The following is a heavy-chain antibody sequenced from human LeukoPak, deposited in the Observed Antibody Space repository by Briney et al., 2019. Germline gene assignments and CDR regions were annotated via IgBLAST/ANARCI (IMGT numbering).Heavy chain of an antibody. CDR3: ATGVLGANLGFDP. J-gene: IGHJ5*02. CDR2: INAGNGNT. CDR1: GYTFTSYA. Sequence: ASVKVSCKASGYTFTSYAMHWVRQAPGQRLEWMGWINAGNGNTKYSQEFQGRVTITRDTSASTAYMELSSLRSEDMAVYYCATGVLGANLGFDPWGQGTLVTVSS. D-gene: IGHD3-10*01. V-gene: IGHV1-3*03.